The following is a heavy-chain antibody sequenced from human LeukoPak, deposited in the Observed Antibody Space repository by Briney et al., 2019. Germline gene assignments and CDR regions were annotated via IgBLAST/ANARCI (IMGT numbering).Heavy chain of an antibody. CDR2: INHSGST. CDR1: GGSFSGYY. Sequence: PSETLSLTCAVYGGSFSGYYWSWIRQPPGKGLEWIGEINHSGSTNYNPSLKGRVTISVDTSKNQFSLKLSSVTAADTAVYYCARVYSSSSYGFDYWGQGTLVTVSS. J-gene: IGHJ4*02. CDR3: ARVYSSSSYGFDY. D-gene: IGHD6-6*01. V-gene: IGHV4-34*01.